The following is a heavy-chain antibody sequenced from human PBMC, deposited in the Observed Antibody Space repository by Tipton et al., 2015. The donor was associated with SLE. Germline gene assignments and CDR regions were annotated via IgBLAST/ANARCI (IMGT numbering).Heavy chain of an antibody. J-gene: IGHJ3*02. CDR1: GDSIMSGFF. V-gene: IGHV4-38-2*01. D-gene: IGHD3-16*01. CDR3: ARVGLITPDAFDI. CDR2: IYHCEST. Sequence: TLSLTCAVSGDSIMSGFFWGWSRQPPGKGLGWIGNIYHCESTYYNPSLRSRVTVPVDTSKNQFSLNLSSVTAADTAVYYCARVGLITPDAFDIWGQGTLVTV.